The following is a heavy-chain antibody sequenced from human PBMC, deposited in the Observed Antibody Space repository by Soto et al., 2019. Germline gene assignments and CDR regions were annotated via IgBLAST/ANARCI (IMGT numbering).Heavy chain of an antibody. Sequence: QVHLVQSGAEVKKPGASVQVSCKGSGYTFTSYGITWVRQAPGQGIQWMGWISPHNGNTDYAQKLQRRVTVTRDTSPSTAYMALRSLGSDDTAVYYCGRGRYGDYWGQGALVTVSS. D-gene: IGHD1-1*01. CDR3: GRGRYGDY. V-gene: IGHV1-18*01. CDR1: GYTFTSYG. CDR2: ISPHNGNT. J-gene: IGHJ4*02.